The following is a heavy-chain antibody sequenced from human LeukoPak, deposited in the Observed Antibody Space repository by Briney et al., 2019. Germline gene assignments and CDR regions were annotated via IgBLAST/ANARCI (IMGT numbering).Heavy chain of an antibody. CDR2: ISSSGSTI. J-gene: IGHJ4*02. V-gene: IGHV3-48*03. CDR3: ARVGQLWAHDY. CDR1: GFTFSSYE. D-gene: IGHD5-18*01. Sequence: GGSLRLSCAASGFTFSSYEMNWVRQAPEKGLEWVSYISSSGSTIYYADSVKGRFTISRDNAKNSLYLQMNSLRAEDTVVYYCARVGQLWAHDYWGQGTLVTVSS.